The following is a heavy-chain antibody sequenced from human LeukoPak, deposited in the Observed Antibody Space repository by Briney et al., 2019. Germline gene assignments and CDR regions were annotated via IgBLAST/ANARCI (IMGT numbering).Heavy chain of an antibody. J-gene: IGHJ4*02. CDR2: IKQVGGEI. CDR3: ARGPQYFDLLTGYYLDG. Sequence: GGSLRLSCAASGFTFSSYWMSWVRQAPGRGRGWVANIKQVGGEIYYVDSVKGRFTISRDSAEDSLYSQINSMRVGDTPVYYCARGPQYFDLLTGYYLDGWGQGTLVTVSP. V-gene: IGHV3-7*01. D-gene: IGHD3-9*01. CDR1: GFTFSSYW.